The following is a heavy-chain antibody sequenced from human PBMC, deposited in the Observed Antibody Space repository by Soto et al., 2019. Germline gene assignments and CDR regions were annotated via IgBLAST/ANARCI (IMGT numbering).Heavy chain of an antibody. J-gene: IGHJ4*02. V-gene: IGHV3-49*03. CDR3: TRAAGAARRIGYFDY. CDR1: GFTFGDYA. CDR2: IRSKAYGGTT. D-gene: IGHD6-6*01. Sequence: GGSLRLSCTASGFTFGDYAMSWFRQAPGKGLEWVGFIRSKAYGGTTEYAASVKGRFTISRDDSKSIAYLQMNSLKTEDTAVYYCTRAAGAARRIGYFDYWGQGTLLTVSS.